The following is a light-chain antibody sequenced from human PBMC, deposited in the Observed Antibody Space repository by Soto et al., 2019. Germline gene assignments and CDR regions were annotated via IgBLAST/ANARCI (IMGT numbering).Light chain of an antibody. Sequence: IVMTQSPATLSVSPGERATLSCRAGQSVSSNLAWYQQKPGQAPRLLIYGASTRATGIPARFSGSGSGTEFTLTISSLQSEDFAVYYCQQYNNWWTFGKGTKVEI. CDR3: QQYNNWWT. J-gene: IGKJ1*01. V-gene: IGKV3-15*01. CDR2: GAS. CDR1: QSVSSN.